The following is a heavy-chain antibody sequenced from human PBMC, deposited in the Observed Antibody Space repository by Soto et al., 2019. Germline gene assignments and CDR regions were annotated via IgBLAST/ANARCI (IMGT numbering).Heavy chain of an antibody. V-gene: IGHV3-15*01. Sequence: GGSLRLSCAASGFTFSNAWMSWVRQAPGKGLEWVGRIKSKTDGGTTDYAAPVKGRFTISRDDSKNTLYLQMNSLKTEDTAVYYCTTPGNYDFWSRHGGGRGYYYYMDVWGKGTTVTVSS. CDR3: TTPGNYDFWSRHGGGRGYYYYMDV. CDR2: IKSKTDGGTT. D-gene: IGHD3-3*01. J-gene: IGHJ6*03. CDR1: GFTFSNAW.